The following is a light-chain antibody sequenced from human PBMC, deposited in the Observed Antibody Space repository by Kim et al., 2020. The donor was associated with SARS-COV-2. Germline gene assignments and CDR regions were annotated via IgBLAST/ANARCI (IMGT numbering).Light chain of an antibody. J-gene: IGKJ3*01. CDR2: DAS. CDR1: QSINNW. V-gene: IGKV1-5*01. CDR3: QQYNHY. Sequence: DIQMTQSPSTLSASVGDRVTITCRASQSINNWLAWYQQKPGKAPKLLIYDASSLESGVPSRFSGSGSGTEFTLTISSLQPDDFATYYCQQYNHYFGPGTKVDIK.